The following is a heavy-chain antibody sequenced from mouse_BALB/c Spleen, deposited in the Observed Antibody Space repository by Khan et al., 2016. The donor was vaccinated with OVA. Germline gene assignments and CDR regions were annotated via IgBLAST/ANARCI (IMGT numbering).Heavy chain of an antibody. CDR2: IDPNNGHT. D-gene: IGHD2-10*02. J-gene: IGHJ3*01. Sequence: VQLQQPGAELVKPGASVKLSCKASGYTFTSYWLHWVKQRPGQGLEWIGQIDPNNGHTYCNEKFKSKATLTVDKSSSTAYMQLSSLTSEDSAVYYCARGGYGSLAYWGQGTLVTVSA. CDR3: ARGGYGSLAY. V-gene: IGHV1S81*02. CDR1: GYTFTSYW.